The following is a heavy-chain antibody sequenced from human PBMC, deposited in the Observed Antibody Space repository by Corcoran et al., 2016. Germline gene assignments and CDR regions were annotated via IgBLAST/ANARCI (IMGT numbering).Heavy chain of an antibody. CDR1: GFTFNNYS. V-gene: IGHV3-21*01. CDR2: ISSSSNYI. Sequence: EVQLVESGGGLVKPGGSLRLSCAASGFTFNNYSMNWVRQAPGKGLEWVSAISSSSNYIYYADSVKGRFTISRDNAKNSLYLQMNSLRAEDTAVYYCARVGLSSSWYAAFDIWGQGTMVTVSS. CDR3: ARVGLSSSWYAAFDI. J-gene: IGHJ3*02. D-gene: IGHD6-13*01.